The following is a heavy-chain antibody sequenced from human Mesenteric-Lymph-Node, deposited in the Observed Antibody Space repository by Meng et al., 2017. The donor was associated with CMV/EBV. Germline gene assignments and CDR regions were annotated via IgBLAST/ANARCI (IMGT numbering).Heavy chain of an antibody. Sequence: SETLSLTCTVSGGSVSSGSYYWSWIRQPPGKGLEWIGYIYNSGSTNYNPSPKSRVTISVDTSKNQFSLKLSSVTAADTAVYYCAGAFGDTAMENGYYYYGMDVWGQGTTVTVSS. CDR3: AGAFGDTAMENGYYYYGMDV. V-gene: IGHV4-61*01. CDR2: IYNSGST. J-gene: IGHJ6*02. CDR1: GGSVSSGSYY. D-gene: IGHD5-18*01.